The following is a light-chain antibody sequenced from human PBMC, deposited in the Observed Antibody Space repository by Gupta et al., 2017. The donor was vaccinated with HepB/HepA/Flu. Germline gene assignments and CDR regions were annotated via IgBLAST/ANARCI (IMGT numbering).Light chain of an antibody. V-gene: IGLV3-21*04. CDR1: NIGSKT. Sequence: SYVLTQPPSVSVAPRRTARITCGGNNIGSKTVHWYQQKPGQAPVVVNDDDRDRPSGIPERFACLNAGKTAKPNINKVEAGDEADYYGPVWDTPTNLVVLGGGTKLTVL. CDR3: PVWDTPTNLVV. J-gene: IGLJ2*01. CDR2: DDR.